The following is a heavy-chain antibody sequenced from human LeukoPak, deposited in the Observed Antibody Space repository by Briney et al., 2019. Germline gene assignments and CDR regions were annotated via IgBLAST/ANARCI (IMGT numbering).Heavy chain of an antibody. CDR3: AKEALGYSYGRDAFDI. D-gene: IGHD5-18*01. V-gene: IGHV3-23*01. CDR2: ISSSGGST. CDR1: GFTFSSYG. J-gene: IGHJ3*02. Sequence: GGSLRLSCAASGFTFSSYGMSWVRQAPGKGLEWVSAISSSGGSTYYADSVKGRFTISRDNSKNTLYLQMNSLRAEDTAVYYCAKEALGYSYGRDAFDIWGQGTMVTVSS.